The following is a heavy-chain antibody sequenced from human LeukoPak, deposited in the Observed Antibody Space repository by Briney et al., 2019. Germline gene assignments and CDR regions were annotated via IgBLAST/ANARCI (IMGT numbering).Heavy chain of an antibody. J-gene: IGHJ4*02. CDR1: GFTFSSYS. CDR2: INQDGSRN. Sequence: GGSLRLSCAASGFTFSSYSMNWVRQAPGKGLEWVANINQDGSRNTYLESVMGRFTISRDNAKNSLYLQMGHLRVEDTAVYYCARNRGWQQFDYWGQGTLVIVSS. CDR3: ARNRGWQQFDY. V-gene: IGHV3-7*01. D-gene: IGHD5-24*01.